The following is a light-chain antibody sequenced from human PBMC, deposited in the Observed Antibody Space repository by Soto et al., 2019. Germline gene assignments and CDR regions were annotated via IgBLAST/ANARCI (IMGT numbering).Light chain of an antibody. Sequence: QSVLTQPPSVSGAPGQRVTIPCTGSSPNIGSFYDVHWYQQLPGTVPKLLIYSDNNRPSGVPDRFSGSKSGTAASLAITWLQAEDEADYYCQSYDNSLNHVVFGGGTKLSVI. CDR3: QSYDNSLNHVV. CDR2: SDN. CDR1: SPNIGSFYD. J-gene: IGLJ2*01. V-gene: IGLV1-40*01.